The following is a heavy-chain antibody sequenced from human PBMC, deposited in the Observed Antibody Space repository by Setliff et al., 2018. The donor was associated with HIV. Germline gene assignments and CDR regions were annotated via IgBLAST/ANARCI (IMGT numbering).Heavy chain of an antibody. V-gene: IGHV4-59*05. CDR2: IFYSGIT. D-gene: IGHD3-3*01. CDR3: ARSKTFYDFWGGYYTHGAFKI. Sequence: SETLSLTCTFSGGSTNSHSWTWIRQPPGEGLAWSGSIFYSGITYYNPSLKSRVSISVDTSKNQFSLNLTSVTAADTAVYYCARSKTFYDFWGGYYTHGAFKIWGLGTMVTVSS. CDR1: GGSTNSHS. J-gene: IGHJ3*02.